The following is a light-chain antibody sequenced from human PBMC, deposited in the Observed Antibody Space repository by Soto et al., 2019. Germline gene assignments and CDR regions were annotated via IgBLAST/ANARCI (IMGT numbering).Light chain of an antibody. CDR1: NIGGKS. V-gene: IGLV3-21*02. J-gene: IGLJ2*01. CDR3: QVWDSSSDRVE. Sequence: SYELTQPPSVSVAPGQTASITCGGNNIGGKSVHWYQQKAGQAPVLVGYDDYERPSGIPERFSGSNSGNTATLTITRVEAGDEADYYCQVWDSSSDRVEFGGGTKLTVL. CDR2: DDY.